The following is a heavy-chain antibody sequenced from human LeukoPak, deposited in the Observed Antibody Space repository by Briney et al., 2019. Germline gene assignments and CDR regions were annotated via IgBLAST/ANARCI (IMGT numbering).Heavy chain of an antibody. J-gene: IGHJ5*02. V-gene: IGHV3-30*02. CDR3: AKDPIRYSGSYRNWFDP. D-gene: IGHD1-26*01. Sequence: GGSLRLSCAASGFTFSSYGMHWVRQAPGKGLEWVAFIRYDGSNKYYADSVKGRFTISRDNSKNTLYLQMNSLRAEDTAVHYCAKDPIRYSGSYRNWFDPWGQGTLVTVSS. CDR2: IRYDGSNK. CDR1: GFTFSSYG.